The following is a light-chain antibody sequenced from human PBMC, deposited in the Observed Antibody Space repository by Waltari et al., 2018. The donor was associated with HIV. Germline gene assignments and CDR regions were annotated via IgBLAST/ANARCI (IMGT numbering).Light chain of an antibody. CDR3: QQYNNWPPRYT. Sequence: EIIMTQSPATLSVSLGERATLSCRASQSIGSNLAWYQQKPGQAPRLLIYGASTRATGIPARFSGSGSGTEFTLTISSLQSEDFAVYYCQQYNNWPPRYTFGQGTKLEIK. CDR2: GAS. V-gene: IGKV3-15*01. CDR1: QSIGSN. J-gene: IGKJ2*01.